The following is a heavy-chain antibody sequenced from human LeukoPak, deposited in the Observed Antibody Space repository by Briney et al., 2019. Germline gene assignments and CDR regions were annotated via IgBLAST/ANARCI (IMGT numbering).Heavy chain of an antibody. CDR2: MNPNSGNT. V-gene: IGHV1-8*03. CDR1: GYTFTSYD. Sequence: ASVKVSCKASGYTFTSYDINWERQATGQGLEWMGWMNPNSGNTGYAQKFQGRVTITRNTSISTAYMELSSLRSEDTAVYYCARAAYGDYAFDYWGQGTLVTVSS. J-gene: IGHJ4*02. D-gene: IGHD4-17*01. CDR3: ARAAYGDYAFDY.